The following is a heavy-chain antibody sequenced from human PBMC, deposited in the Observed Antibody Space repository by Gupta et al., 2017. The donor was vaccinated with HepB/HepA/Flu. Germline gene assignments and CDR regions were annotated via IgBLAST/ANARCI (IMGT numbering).Heavy chain of an antibody. D-gene: IGHD3-3*01. V-gene: IGHV3-48*02. J-gene: IGHJ4*02. CDR3: ARGGGSTIFGVVDY. CDR2: ISSSSSTI. Sequence: GGGLVQPGGSLRLSCAASGFTFSSDSMNWVRQAPGKGLEWVSYISSSSSTIYYADSVKGRFTISRDNAKNSLYLQMNSLRDEDTAVYYCARGGGSTIFGVVDYWGQGTLVTVSS. CDR1: GFTFSSDS.